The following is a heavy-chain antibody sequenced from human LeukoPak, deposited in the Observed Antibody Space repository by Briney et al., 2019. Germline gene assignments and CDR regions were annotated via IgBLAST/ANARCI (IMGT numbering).Heavy chain of an antibody. CDR3: AKSFGWNYGPLEH. CDR1: GFIFSNYA. J-gene: IGHJ1*01. D-gene: IGHD1-7*01. Sequence: GGSLRLSCAASGFIFSNYAMCWVRQGPGKGLQWVAGISGIGGTTDYADSVKGRFTISRDNSNNTLYLQMNSLRADDTAGYFCAKSFGWNYGPLEHWGQGSLVTVSS. V-gene: IGHV3-23*01. CDR2: ISGIGGTT.